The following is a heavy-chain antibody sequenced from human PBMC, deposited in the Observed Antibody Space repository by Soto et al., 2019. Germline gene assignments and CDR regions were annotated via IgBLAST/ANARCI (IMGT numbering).Heavy chain of an antibody. Sequence: GGSLRLSCAASGFTFSSYAMSWVRQAPGKGLEWVSAISGSGGSTYYADSVKGRFTISRDNSKNTLYLQMNSLRAEDTAVYYCSAVSLVFMLFSFMLAVLADVLLVIVTLLWY. V-gene: IGHV3-23*01. CDR2: ISGSGGST. J-gene: IGHJ2*01. D-gene: IGHD3-9*01. CDR1: GFTFSSYA. CDR3: SAVSLVFMLFSFMLAVLADVLLVIVTLLWY.